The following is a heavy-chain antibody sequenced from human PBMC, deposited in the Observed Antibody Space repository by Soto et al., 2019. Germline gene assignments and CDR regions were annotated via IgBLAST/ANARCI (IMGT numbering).Heavy chain of an antibody. CDR1: GFTVSSNS. Sequence: EVQLVESGGGLVQPGGSLRLSCAASGFTVSSNSMSWVRQAPGKGLEWVSVIYSGGSTYYADSVKGRFTISRDNSKNTLYLQMNSLRAEDTAVYYCARVTTTVTIDAFDIWGQGTMVTVSS. J-gene: IGHJ3*02. D-gene: IGHD4-17*01. CDR2: IYSGGST. CDR3: ARVTTTVTIDAFDI. V-gene: IGHV3-66*01.